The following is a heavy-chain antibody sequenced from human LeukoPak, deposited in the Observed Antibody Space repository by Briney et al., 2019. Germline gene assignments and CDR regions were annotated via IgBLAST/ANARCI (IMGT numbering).Heavy chain of an antibody. D-gene: IGHD6-19*01. J-gene: IGHJ4*02. CDR2: IWSDGSND. V-gene: IGHV3-33*08. CDR3: ARDPSGSGWSLSD. CDR1: GFTFSGSA. Sequence: GGSLRLSCAASGFTFSGSAMHWVRQASGKGLEWVAFIWSDGSNDHYADSVKGRFTISRDNSKNTVCLQMNSLRVEDTAVYYCARDPSGSGWSLSDWGQGTPVTVSS.